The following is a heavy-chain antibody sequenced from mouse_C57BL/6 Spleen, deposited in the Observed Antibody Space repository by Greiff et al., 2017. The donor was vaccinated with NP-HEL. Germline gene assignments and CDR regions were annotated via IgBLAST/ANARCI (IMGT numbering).Heavy chain of an antibody. J-gene: IGHJ1*03. V-gene: IGHV1-50*01. CDR1: GYTFTSYW. D-gene: IGHD1-1*01. CDR3: ARGYGSSYGYFDV. CDR2: IDPSDSYT. Sequence: QVQLQQSGAELVKPGASVKLSCKASGYTFTSYWMQWVKQRPGQGLEWIGEIDPSDSYTNYNQKFKGKAKLTVDTSSSTAYMQLSSLTSEDSAVYYCARGYGSSYGYFDVWGTGTTVTVSS.